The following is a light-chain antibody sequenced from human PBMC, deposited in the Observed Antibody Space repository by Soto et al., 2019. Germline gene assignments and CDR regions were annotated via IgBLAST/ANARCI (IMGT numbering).Light chain of an antibody. V-gene: IGKV1-39*01. Sequence: DIQVTQSPVSLSASVGDRVTITCRTSQGISTYLNWYQQKAGDAPRLLISGASDLENGVPSRFSGSGSGADFTLTINSLRPEDFATYYCQQAYITPYTFGQGTKLEI. CDR1: QGISTY. J-gene: IGKJ2*01. CDR2: GAS. CDR3: QQAYITPYT.